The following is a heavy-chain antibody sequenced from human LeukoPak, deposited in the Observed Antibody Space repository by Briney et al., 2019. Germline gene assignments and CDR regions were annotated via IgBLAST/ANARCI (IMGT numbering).Heavy chain of an antibody. CDR1: GHSINSAYY. V-gene: IGHV4-38-2*02. J-gene: IGHJ4*02. Sequence: SETLSLTCTVSGHSINSAYYWGWIRQPPGMGLEWIGSIYHSGSTNYNPSLKSRVTISVDTSKNQFSLKLSSVTAADTAVYYCARGPRGYSGYGLLRFDYWGQGTLVSVSS. CDR3: ARGPRGYSGYGLLRFDY. CDR2: IYHSGST. D-gene: IGHD5-12*01.